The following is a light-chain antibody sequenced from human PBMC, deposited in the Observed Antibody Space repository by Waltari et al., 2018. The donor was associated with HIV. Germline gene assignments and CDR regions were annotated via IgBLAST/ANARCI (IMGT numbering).Light chain of an antibody. CDR3: CSYAGSYPVV. J-gene: IGLJ2*01. CDR2: DVS. V-gene: IGLV2-11*01. CDR1: SSDVGVYNF. Sequence: QSALTQPRSVSGSPGQSVTISCTGTSSDVGVYNFVSWYQQHPGKAPKLMIYDVSKRPAVVPDRFSCSKSGNTASLTISGLQAEDEADYYCCSYAGSYPVVFGGGTKLTVL.